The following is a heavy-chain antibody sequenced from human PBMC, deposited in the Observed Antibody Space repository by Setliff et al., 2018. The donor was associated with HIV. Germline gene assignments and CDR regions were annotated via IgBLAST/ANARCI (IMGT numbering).Heavy chain of an antibody. CDR2: IYYSGST. Sequence: SETLSLTCSVSGGSTTSGGYYWTWIRQRPGKGLEWIGYIYYSGSTHSNPSLKSRLTISVDTSSNQFSLKLNSVTAADTAIYYCARSSRSSPFWFDYWGLGTLVTVSS. CDR3: ARSSRSSPFWFDY. V-gene: IGHV4-31*03. J-gene: IGHJ4*01. CDR1: GGSTTSGGYY. D-gene: IGHD6-6*01.